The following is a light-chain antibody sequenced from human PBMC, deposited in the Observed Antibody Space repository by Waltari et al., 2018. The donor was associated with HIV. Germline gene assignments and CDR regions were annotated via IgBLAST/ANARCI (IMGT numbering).Light chain of an antibody. V-gene: IGLV1-44*01. CDR3: AAWDDSLNGPV. J-gene: IGLJ2*01. CDR2: SNN. Sequence: QAVLTQSPSASGTPGQRVPISCSGSNSNIGSNAVTWYQQLPGTAPKLLIHSNNQRPSGVPDRFSGSKSGTSASLAISGLQSEDEADYYCAAWDDSLNGPVFGGGTKLTVL. CDR1: NSNIGSNA.